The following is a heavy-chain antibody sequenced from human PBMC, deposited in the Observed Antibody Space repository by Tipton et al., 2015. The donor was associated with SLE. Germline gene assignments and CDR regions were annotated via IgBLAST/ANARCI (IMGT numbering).Heavy chain of an antibody. CDR3: ATHPYYYDSSGYFDY. CDR1: GGTFSSYA. D-gene: IGHD3-22*01. J-gene: IGHJ4*02. V-gene: IGHV1-18*01. Sequence: QSGAEVKKPGSSVKVSCKASGGTFSSYAISWVRQAPGQGLEWMGWISAYNGNTNYAQKLQGRVTMTTDTSTSTAYMELRSLRSDDTAVYYCATHPYYYDSSGYFDYWGQGTLVTVSS. CDR2: ISAYNGNT.